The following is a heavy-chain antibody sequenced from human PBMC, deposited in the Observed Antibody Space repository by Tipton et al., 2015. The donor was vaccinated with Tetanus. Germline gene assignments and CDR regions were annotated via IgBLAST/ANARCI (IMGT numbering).Heavy chain of an antibody. V-gene: IGHV4-30-2*01. CDR2: IYHNGGT. J-gene: IGHJ4*02. Sequence: TLSLTCAVSGDSISSAGYSWSWIRQPPGKGLEWIGFIYHNGGTYYNPSLKSRATISVDRSKNQFSLKLSSVTAADTGVYYCARGVTDGYNRRFDYWGQGTVVAVSP. D-gene: IGHD5-24*01. CDR3: ARGVTDGYNRRFDY. CDR1: GDSISSAGYS.